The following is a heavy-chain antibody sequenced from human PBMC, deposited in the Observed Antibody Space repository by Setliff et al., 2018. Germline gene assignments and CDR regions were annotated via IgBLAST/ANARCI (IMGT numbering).Heavy chain of an antibody. D-gene: IGHD3-3*01. CDR3: ARGDFWSGSVQNLNWFDP. J-gene: IGHJ5*02. CDR2: IYYGGST. Sequence: SETLSLTCTVSGGSISSGGYYWSWIRQHPGKGLEWIGYIYYGGSTYYNPSLKSRVTISVDTSKNQFSLKLSSVTAADTAVYYCARGDFWSGSVQNLNWFDPWGQGTLVTVPS. V-gene: IGHV4-31*03. CDR1: GGSISSGGYY.